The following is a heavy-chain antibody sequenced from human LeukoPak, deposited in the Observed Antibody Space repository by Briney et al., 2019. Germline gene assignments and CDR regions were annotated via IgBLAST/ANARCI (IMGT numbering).Heavy chain of an antibody. Sequence: GGSLRLSCATSQFTFINYAMTWVRQTPGGGREWVSTITGSGLDTYYAGSVKGRFTISRDNSESTLYLQMNSLTAEDTAVYYCAVYGDLTPYYFDYWGQGTLVTVSS. D-gene: IGHD4-17*01. J-gene: IGHJ4*02. CDR2: ITGSGLDT. CDR1: QFTFINYA. CDR3: AVYGDLTPYYFDY. V-gene: IGHV3-23*01.